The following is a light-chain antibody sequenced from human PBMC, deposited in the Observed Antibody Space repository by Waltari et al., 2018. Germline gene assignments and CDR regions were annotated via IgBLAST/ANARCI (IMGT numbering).Light chain of an antibody. Sequence: DIQMTQSPSFVSASVGDRVTISCRASQGISGALAWYQQKPGKAPNLLIYVASSLQSAVLSRFSASGSETDFTLTISSLLPEDSATYDCQQVHSFPLPLGGGTKVEIK. V-gene: IGKV1-12*01. CDR3: QQVHSFPLP. CDR1: QGISGA. CDR2: VAS. J-gene: IGKJ4*01.